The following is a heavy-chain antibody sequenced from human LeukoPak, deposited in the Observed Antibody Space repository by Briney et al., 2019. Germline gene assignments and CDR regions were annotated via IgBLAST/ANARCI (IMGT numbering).Heavy chain of an antibody. CDR3: ARVGASSSWYASH. V-gene: IGHV1-8*02. CDR2: MNPNSGNT. D-gene: IGHD6-13*01. J-gene: IGHJ4*02. Sequence: ASVKVSCKASGYTFTGYYMHWVRQAPGQGLEWMGWMNPNSGNTGYAQKFQGRVTLTRNTSISTAYMELSSLRSEDTAVYYCARVGASSSWYASHWGQGTLVTVSS. CDR1: GYTFTGYY.